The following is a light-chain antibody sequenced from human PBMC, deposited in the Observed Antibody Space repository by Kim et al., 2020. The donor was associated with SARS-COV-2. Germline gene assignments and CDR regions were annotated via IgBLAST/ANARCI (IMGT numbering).Light chain of an antibody. CDR2: DAA. V-gene: IGKV3-11*01. CDR1: QSVSSY. CDR3: QQRSNWPPWT. Sequence: PWERAPLSCRASQSVSSYLAWYQQKPGQAPRLLIYDAANRATGIPARFSGSGSGTDFTLTISSLEPEDFAVYYCQQRSNWPPWTFGQGTKVDIK. J-gene: IGKJ1*01.